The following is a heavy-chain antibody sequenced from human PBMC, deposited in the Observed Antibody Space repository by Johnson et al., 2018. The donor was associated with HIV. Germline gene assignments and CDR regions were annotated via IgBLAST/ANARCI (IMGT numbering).Heavy chain of an antibody. CDR3: ARATFYYDLSGYLTRPRAFDM. CDR1: GFTFDDYD. J-gene: IGHJ3*02. D-gene: IGHD3-22*01. CDR2: INGDGGSR. V-gene: IGHV3-20*04. Sequence: MLLVESGGDVVRPGGSLRLSCAASGFTFDDYDMTWVRQPPGKGLEWVSGINGDGGSRGYAESVKGRFTISRDNAKKSLFLEMKSLRAEDTAFYYCARATFYYDLSGYLTRPRAFDMWGQGTMVTVSS.